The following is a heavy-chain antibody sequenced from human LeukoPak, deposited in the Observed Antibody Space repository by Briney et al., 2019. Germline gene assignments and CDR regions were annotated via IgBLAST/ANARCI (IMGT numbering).Heavy chain of an antibody. Sequence: SETLSLTCTVSGASDSSASYWSWIRHPPGKALEWIGYIYHTGSNNYKYSLKSRVTISLDTSKNRFSLRLTSVTAADTARYYCGGDQGWGSPRPGFDIWGQGKKVNGSS. J-gene: IGHJ3*02. V-gene: IGHV4-61*01. D-gene: IGHD1-26*01. CDR3: GGDQGWGSPRPGFDI. CDR1: GASDSSASY. CDR2: IYHTGSN.